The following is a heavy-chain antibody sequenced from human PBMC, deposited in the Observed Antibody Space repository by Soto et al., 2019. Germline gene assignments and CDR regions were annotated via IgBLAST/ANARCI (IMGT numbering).Heavy chain of an antibody. V-gene: IGHV1-18*01. J-gene: IGHJ5*02. CDR2: ISAYNGNT. CDR3: ARLVGARPPDNWFDP. CDR1: GYTITSYG. D-gene: IGHD6-6*01. Sequence: GASVKVSCKASGYTITSYGISWVRQAPGQGLEWMGWISAYNGNTNYAQKLQGRVTMTTDTSTSTAYMELRSLRSDDTAVYYCARLVGARPPDNWFDPWGQGTLVTVSS.